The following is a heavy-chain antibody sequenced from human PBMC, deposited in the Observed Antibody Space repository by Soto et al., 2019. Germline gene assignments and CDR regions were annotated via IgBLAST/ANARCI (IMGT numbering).Heavy chain of an antibody. CDR3: ARGSGYPIYYYYYYYMDV. D-gene: IGHD3-22*01. Sequence: NPSETLSLTCAVYGGSFSGYYWSWIRQPPGKGLEWIGEIIHSGSTNYNPSLKSRVTISVDTSKNLFSLKLSSVTAADTAVYYCARGSGYPIYYYYYYYMDVWGKGTTVTVSS. V-gene: IGHV4-34*01. J-gene: IGHJ6*03. CDR1: GGSFSGYY. CDR2: IIHSGST.